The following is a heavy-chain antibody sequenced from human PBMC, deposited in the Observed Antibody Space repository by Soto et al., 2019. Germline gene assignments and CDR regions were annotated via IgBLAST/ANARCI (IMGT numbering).Heavy chain of an antibody. D-gene: IGHD1-1*01. Sequence: QVQLQESGPGLVKPSETLSLTCSVSGVSISSYYWSWIRQPPGKRLEWIGYIYNSGSPNYNPSLKSPVTLSVDTSNTQFSLKLTSVTAADTAVYYCAREFPLEQGGGYQYYAMDVWGQGTTVTVSS. J-gene: IGHJ6*02. V-gene: IGHV4-59*01. CDR3: AREFPLEQGGGYQYYAMDV. CDR1: GVSISSYY. CDR2: IYNSGSP.